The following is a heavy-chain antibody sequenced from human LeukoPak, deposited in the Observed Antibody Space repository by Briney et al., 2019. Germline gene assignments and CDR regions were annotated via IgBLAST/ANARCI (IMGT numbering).Heavy chain of an antibody. CDR3: AKPVSGGLAVTADWFHP. CDR1: GFTVSSNY. CDR2: INANSGTT. J-gene: IGHJ5*01. V-gene: IGHV3-53*01. Sequence: GGSLRLSCAASGFTVSSNYMSWLRQPPGKGLEWVSTINANSGTTSYAASVRGRFTISRDNSKNTLYLQVNTLRADDTATYYCAKPVSGGLAVTADWFHPWGQGTLVVVSS. D-gene: IGHD6-19*01.